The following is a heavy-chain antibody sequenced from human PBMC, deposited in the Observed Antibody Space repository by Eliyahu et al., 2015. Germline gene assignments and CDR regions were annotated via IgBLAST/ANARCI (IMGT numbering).Heavy chain of an antibody. D-gene: IGHD3-9*01. V-gene: IGHV3-23*01. J-gene: IGHJ4*02. CDR1: GFTFDSYA. CDR2: ISTSGSNT. Sequence: EVQLLESGGGLVQPGGSLRLSCAASGFTFDSYAMSWVRQAPGMGLEWVSIISTSGSNTFYADSVKGRFTISRDNSKNTLFLQMNGLRAEDTAVYYCAKGQTGYSFDYWGQGTLVTVSS. CDR3: AKGQTGYSFDY.